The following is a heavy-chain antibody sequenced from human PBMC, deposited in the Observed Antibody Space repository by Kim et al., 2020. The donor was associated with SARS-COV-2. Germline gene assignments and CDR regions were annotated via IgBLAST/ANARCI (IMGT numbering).Heavy chain of an antibody. V-gene: IGHV3-48*03. Sequence: GGSLRLSCAASGFTFSSYEMNWVRQAPGKGLEWVSYISSSGSTIYYADSLKGRFTISRDNAKNSLYLQMNSLRAEETAVYYCARDPYSSSYNYYGMDVWGQGTTVTVSS. CDR1: GFTFSSYE. J-gene: IGHJ6*02. CDR2: ISSSGSTI. D-gene: IGHD6-13*01. CDR3: ARDPYSSSYNYYGMDV.